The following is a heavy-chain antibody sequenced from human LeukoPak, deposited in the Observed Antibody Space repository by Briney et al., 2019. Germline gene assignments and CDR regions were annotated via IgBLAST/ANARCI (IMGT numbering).Heavy chain of an antibody. J-gene: IGHJ4*02. CDR3: TTPKYQLLWAGFDY. Sequence: GGSLRLSCAASGFTFSNAWMSWVRQAPGKGLEWVGRIKSKTDGGTTDYAAPVKGRFTISRDDSKNTLYLQMNSLKTEDTAVYYCTTPKYQLLWAGFDYWGQGTLVTVSS. CDR2: IKSKTDGGTT. V-gene: IGHV3-15*01. D-gene: IGHD2-2*01. CDR1: GFTFSNAW.